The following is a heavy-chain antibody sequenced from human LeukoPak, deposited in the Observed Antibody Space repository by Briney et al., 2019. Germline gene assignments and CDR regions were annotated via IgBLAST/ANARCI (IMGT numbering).Heavy chain of an antibody. CDR2: IRYDGSNK. Sequence: PGGSLRLSCAASGFTFSSYGMHWVRQAPGKGLEWVAFIRYDGSNKYYADSVKGRFTISRDNSKNTLYLQMNSLRAEDTAVYYCAKDLVVVPAAITLYFDYWGQGTLVTVSS. D-gene: IGHD2-2*02. CDR3: AKDLVVVPAAITLYFDY. V-gene: IGHV3-30*02. J-gene: IGHJ4*02. CDR1: GFTFSSYG.